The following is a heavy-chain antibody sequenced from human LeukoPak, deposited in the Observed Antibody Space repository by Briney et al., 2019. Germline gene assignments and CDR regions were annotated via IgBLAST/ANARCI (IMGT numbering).Heavy chain of an antibody. Sequence: GGSLRLSCAASGFTFSSYSMNWVRQAPGKGLEWVSSISSSSSYIYYADSVKGRFTISRDNAKNSLYLQMNSLRAEDTAVYYCARQGHPHWRYFDYWGQGTLVTVSS. D-gene: IGHD1-1*01. CDR2: ISSSSSYI. CDR1: GFTFSSYS. V-gene: IGHV3-21*01. J-gene: IGHJ4*02. CDR3: ARQGHPHWRYFDY.